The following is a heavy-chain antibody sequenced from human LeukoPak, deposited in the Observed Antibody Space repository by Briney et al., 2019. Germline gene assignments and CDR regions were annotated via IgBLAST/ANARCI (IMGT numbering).Heavy chain of an antibody. CDR2: ISYDGSNK. Sequence: GGSLRLSCAASGFTFSSYGMHWVRQAPGKGLEWVAVISYDGSNKYYADSVKGRFTISRDNSKNTLYLQMNSLRAEDTAVYYCASIDYYDSSGYYVPPYYYYYYMDVWGKGTTVTVSS. CDR1: GFTFSSYG. D-gene: IGHD3-22*01. V-gene: IGHV3-30*03. J-gene: IGHJ6*03. CDR3: ASIDYYDSSGYYVPPYYYYYYMDV.